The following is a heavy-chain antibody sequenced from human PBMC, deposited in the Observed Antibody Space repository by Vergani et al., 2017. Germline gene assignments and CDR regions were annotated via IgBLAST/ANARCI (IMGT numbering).Heavy chain of an antibody. J-gene: IGHJ4*02. CDR2: INPNSGGT. CDR3: ARELTYYDFWSGYSGYYFDY. CDR1: GYTFTGYY. D-gene: IGHD3-3*01. V-gene: IGHV1-2*06. Sequence: QVQLVQSGAEVKKPGASVKVSCKASGYTFTGYYMHWVRQAPGQGLEWMGRINPNSGGTNYAQKFQGRVTMTRDTSISTAYMELSRLRSDDTAVYYCARELTYYDFWSGYSGYYFDYWGQGTLVTVSS.